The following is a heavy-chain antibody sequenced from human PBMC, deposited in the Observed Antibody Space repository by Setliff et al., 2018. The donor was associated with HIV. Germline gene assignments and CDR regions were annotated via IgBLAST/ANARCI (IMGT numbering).Heavy chain of an antibody. CDR2: IYTSGST. D-gene: IGHD3-22*01. J-gene: IGHJ3*02. Sequence: PSETLSLTCTVSGDSISRYYWSWIRQPPGKGLEWIGYIYTSGSTMYNPSLKSRVSISIDKSKKQFSLKVTSVTATDTAVYYCARHLGYASPHDTYYNDGSDYAKSGLDAFDIWGQGTTVTVSS. V-gene: IGHV4-59*08. CDR3: ARHLGYASPHDTYYNDGSDYAKSGLDAFDI. CDR1: GDSISRYY.